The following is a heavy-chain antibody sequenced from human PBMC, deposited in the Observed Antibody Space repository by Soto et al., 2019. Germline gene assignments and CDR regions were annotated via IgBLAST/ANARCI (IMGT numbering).Heavy chain of an antibody. CDR3: AKWYSSGINAFDI. D-gene: IGHD6-19*01. CDR2: ISYDGSNK. V-gene: IGHV3-30*18. CDR1: GFHCSSYG. J-gene: IGHJ3*02. Sequence: PVGSLRLSCAASGFHCSSYGMLWVRQAPGKGLEWVAVISYDGSNKYYADSVKGRFTISRDNSKNTLYLQMNSLRAEDTAVYYCAKWYSSGINAFDIWGQGTMVTVSS.